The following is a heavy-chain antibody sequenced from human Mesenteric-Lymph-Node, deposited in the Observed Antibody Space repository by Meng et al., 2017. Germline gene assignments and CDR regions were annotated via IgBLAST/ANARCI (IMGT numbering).Heavy chain of an antibody. J-gene: IGHJ4*02. CDR3: AKGQQMSSTFDY. V-gene: IGHV3-23*04. CDR1: GFTLNNEA. D-gene: IGHD6-13*01. CDR2: IRGNGVHT. Sequence: VRLVGFGGGLVQPGESLRLSCVASGFTLNNEAMGWVRQAPGKGLEWVSAIRGNGVHTEYADSVKGRFTISRDNSKNTLYLQMNSLRVDDTAVYYCAKGQQMSSTFDYWGQGTLVTASS.